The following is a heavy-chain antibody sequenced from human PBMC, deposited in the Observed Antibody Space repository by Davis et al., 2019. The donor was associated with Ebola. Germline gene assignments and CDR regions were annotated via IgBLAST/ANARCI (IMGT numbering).Heavy chain of an antibody. Sequence: GESLKISCAVSGFTLRSYWMMWVRQAPGKGLEWVANIREEDSEKSYGDSVRGRFTISRDNDKSVLFLQMNNLRVEDTAIYYCTRGLYNSQYGGHAFWGQGTLVTVST. J-gene: IGHJ4*02. CDR2: IREEDSEK. V-gene: IGHV3-7*01. CDR1: GFTLRSYW. CDR3: TRGLYNSQYGGHAF. D-gene: IGHD4-23*01.